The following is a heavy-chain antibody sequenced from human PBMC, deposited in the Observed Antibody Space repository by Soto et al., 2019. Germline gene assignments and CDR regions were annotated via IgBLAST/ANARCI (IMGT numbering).Heavy chain of an antibody. CDR2: IYYSGST. J-gene: IGHJ4*02. D-gene: IGHD3-3*01. Sequence: SETLSLTCTVSGGSISSSSYYWGWIRQPPGKGLEWIGSIYYSGSTYYNPSLKSRVTISVDTSKNQFSLKLSSVTAADTAVYYCARHGRTPHGRAIFGVVIPKLPSLDYWGQGTLVTVSS. CDR1: GGSISSSSYY. V-gene: IGHV4-39*01. CDR3: ARHGRTPHGRAIFGVVIPKLPSLDY.